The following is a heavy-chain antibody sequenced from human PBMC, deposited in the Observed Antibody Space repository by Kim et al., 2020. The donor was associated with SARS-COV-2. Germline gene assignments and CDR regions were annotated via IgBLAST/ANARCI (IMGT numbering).Heavy chain of an antibody. CDR2: IKSKTDGGTT. CDR1: GFIFSNAW. Sequence: GGSLRLSCAASGFIFSNAWMSWVRQAPGKGLEWVGRIKSKTDGGTTDYAAPVKGRFTISRDDSKNTLYLQMNSLKTEDTAVYYCTTGVWVVVRNAFDIWGQGTMVTVSS. D-gene: IGHD3-22*01. CDR3: TTGVWVVVRNAFDI. J-gene: IGHJ3*02. V-gene: IGHV3-15*01.